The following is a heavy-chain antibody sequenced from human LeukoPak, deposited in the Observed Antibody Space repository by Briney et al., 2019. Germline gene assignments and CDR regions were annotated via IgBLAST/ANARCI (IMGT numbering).Heavy chain of an antibody. CDR2: INLDGGEE. V-gene: IGHV3-7*01. Sequence: GGSLRLSCAASGFIFSNSWMNWVRQAPGKGLEWVANINLDGGEERYVDSVKGRFTISRDNSKNTLYLQMNSLRAEDTAVYYCAKDGYYYGSGSYYHRYYFDYWGQGTLVTVSS. J-gene: IGHJ4*02. CDR3: AKDGYYYGSGSYYHRYYFDY. CDR1: GFIFSNSW. D-gene: IGHD3-10*01.